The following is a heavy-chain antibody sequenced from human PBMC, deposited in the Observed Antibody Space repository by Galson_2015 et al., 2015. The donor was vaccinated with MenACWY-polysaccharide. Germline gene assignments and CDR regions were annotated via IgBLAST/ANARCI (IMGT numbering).Heavy chain of an antibody. CDR3: ARLAVYNYFDY. D-gene: IGHD6-19*01. CDR2: IYSGGST. CDR1: AFTVSSNH. J-gene: IGHJ4*02. V-gene: IGHV3-66*01. Sequence: SLRLSCAASAFTVSSNHMSWVRQAPGKGLEWVSVIYSGGSTYYADSVKGRFTISRDNSKNTLYLQMNSLRAEDTALYYCARLAVYNYFDYWGQGTLVAVSS.